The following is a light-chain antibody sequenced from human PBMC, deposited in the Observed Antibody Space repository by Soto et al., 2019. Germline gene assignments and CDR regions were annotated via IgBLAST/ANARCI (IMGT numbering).Light chain of an antibody. J-gene: IGLJ2*01. CDR3: CSYAGSSTYVV. CDR1: SSDVGGYNY. V-gene: IGLV2-11*01. CDR2: DVS. Sequence: QSALTQPRSASGSPGQSITISCTGTSSDVGGYNYVSWYQQHPAKAPKLIIFDVSKRPSGVPNRFSGSKSGNTASLTISGLQAEDEADYYCCSYAGSSTYVVFGGGTKLTVL.